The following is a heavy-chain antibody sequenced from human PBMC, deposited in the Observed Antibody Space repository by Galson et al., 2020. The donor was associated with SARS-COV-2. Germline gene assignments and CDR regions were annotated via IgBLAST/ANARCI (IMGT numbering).Heavy chain of an antibody. CDR2: ISGSGGST. CDR1: GFTFSSYA. D-gene: IGHD3-22*01. V-gene: IGHV3-23*01. Sequence: GESLKISCAASGFTFSSYAMSWVRQAPGKGLEGVSAISGSGGSTYYADSVKGRFTIPRDNSKNTLYLQMNSLRAGDTAVYYCSSSGYYWGLIDYWGQGTLVTVSS. J-gene: IGHJ4*02. CDR3: SSSGYYWGLIDY.